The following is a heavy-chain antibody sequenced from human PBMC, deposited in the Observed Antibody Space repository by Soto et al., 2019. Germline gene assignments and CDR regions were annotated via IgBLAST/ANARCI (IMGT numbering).Heavy chain of an antibody. V-gene: IGHV3-23*01. CDR2: ISGSGGST. D-gene: IGHD2-15*01. CDR3: ANSRFYCSGGSCPDY. J-gene: IGHJ4*02. CDR1: GFTFSSYA. Sequence: EVQLLESGGGLVQPGGSLRLSCAASGFTFSSYAMSWVRQAPGKGLEWVSAISGSGGSTYYADSVKGRFTTSRDNSKNTLYLQMNSVRAEDTAVYYCANSRFYCSGGSCPDYWGQGTLVTVSS.